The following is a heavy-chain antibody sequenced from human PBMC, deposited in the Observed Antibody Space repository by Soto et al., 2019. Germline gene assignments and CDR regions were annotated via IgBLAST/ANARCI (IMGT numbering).Heavy chain of an antibody. Sequence: EVQLVESGGGLVRPGGSLRLSCTASGLTFRTYEMKWVRQAPGKGLEWVSYISSSGSSTYHADSVKGRFTTTRDNAKNSLYLQMNSLRAEDTALYYCASEPTGEASDLDTGVYYLWGQGTLVTVSS. CDR1: GLTFRTYE. CDR3: ASEPTGEASDLDTGVYYL. D-gene: IGHD1-1*01. CDR2: ISSSGSST. J-gene: IGHJ4*02. V-gene: IGHV3-48*03.